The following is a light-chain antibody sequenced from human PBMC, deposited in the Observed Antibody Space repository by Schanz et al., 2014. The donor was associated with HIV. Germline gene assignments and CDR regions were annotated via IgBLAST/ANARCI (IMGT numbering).Light chain of an antibody. CDR2: GAS. Sequence: EIVLTQSPGTLSLSPGERATLSCRASQSVSSSYLTWYQQKPGQAPRLLIYGASSRATGIPDRFSGSGSGTEFSLTISSLQPDDFATYYCQQYKSYSRTFGQGTKVEIK. J-gene: IGKJ1*01. V-gene: IGKV3-20*01. CDR3: QQYKSYSRT. CDR1: QSVSSSY.